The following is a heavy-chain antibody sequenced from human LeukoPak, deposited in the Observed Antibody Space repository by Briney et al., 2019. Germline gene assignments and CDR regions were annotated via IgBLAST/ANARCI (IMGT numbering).Heavy chain of an antibody. J-gene: IGHJ4*02. V-gene: IGHV3-23*01. CDR1: GFTFSNHA. CDR2: INRGGGST. CDR3: AKDIPGDGYNNDFDY. D-gene: IGHD5-24*01. Sequence: PGGSLRLSCAASGFTFSNHAMTWVRQAPGKGLEYVSSINRGGGSTYYADSVKGRFTISRDNSKNTLYLQMNSLRAEDTAVYYCAKDIPGDGYNNDFDYWGQGTLVTVSS.